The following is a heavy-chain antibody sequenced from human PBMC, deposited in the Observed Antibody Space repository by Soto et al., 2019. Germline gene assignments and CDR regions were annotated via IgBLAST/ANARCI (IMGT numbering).Heavy chain of an antibody. V-gene: IGHV4-34*01. CDR2: INHSGST. CDR1: GGSFSGYY. J-gene: IGHJ5*02. Sequence: SETLSLTCAVYGGSFSGYYWSWIRQPPGKGLEWIGEINHSGSTNYNSPLKSRVTISVDTSKNQFSLKLSSVTAADTAVYYCAEYSNYAWFDPWGQGTLVTVSS. D-gene: IGHD4-4*01. CDR3: AEYSNYAWFDP.